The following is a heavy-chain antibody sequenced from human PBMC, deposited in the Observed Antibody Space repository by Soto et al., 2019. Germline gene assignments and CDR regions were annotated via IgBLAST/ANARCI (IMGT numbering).Heavy chain of an antibody. CDR3: ARDRRITMVRGVIIPGYYYYGMDV. CDR2: INAGNGNT. J-gene: IGHJ6*02. V-gene: IGHV1-3*01. CDR1: GYTFTSYA. Sequence: ASVKVSCKASGYTFTSYAMQWVRQAPGQRLEWMGWINAGNGNTKYSQKFQGRVTITRDTSASTAYMELSSLRSEDTAVYYCARDRRITMVRGVIIPGYYYYGMDVWGQGTTVTVSS. D-gene: IGHD3-10*01.